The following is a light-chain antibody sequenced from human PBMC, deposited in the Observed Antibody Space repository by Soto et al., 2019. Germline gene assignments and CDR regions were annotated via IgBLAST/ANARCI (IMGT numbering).Light chain of an antibody. CDR3: QQYEAVVT. V-gene: IGKV3-20*01. CDR1: QSLTNNY. J-gene: IGKJ1*01. CDR2: GAS. Sequence: EIVMTQSPVTLSVSPGERATPSCRASQSLTNNYFAWYQQKPGRALRLLIDGASTRATGIPDRFSGSGSGTDFTLTISRLEPEDVAVYYCQQYEAVVTFGQGTKVDIK.